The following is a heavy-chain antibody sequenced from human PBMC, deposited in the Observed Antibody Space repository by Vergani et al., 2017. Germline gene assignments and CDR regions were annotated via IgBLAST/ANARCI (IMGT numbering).Heavy chain of an antibody. CDR2: IIPILGIA. V-gene: IGHV1-69*02. CDR3: ATDPWGYCSGGSCYAPYYGMDV. D-gene: IGHD2-15*01. CDR1: GGTFSSYT. Sequence: QVQLVQSGAEVKKPGSSVKVSCKASGGTFSSYTISWVRQAPGQGLEWMGRIIPILGIANYAQKFQGRVTITADKSTSTAYMGLSSLRSEDTAVYYCATDPWGYCSGGSCYAPYYGMDVWGQGTTVTVSS. J-gene: IGHJ6*02.